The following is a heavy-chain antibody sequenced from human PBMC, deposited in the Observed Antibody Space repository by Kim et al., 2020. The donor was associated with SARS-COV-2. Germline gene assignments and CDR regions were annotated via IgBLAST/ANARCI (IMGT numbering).Heavy chain of an antibody. J-gene: IGHJ6*02. V-gene: IGHV1-3*01. CDR2: INAGNGNT. Sequence: ASVKVSCKASGYTFTSYAMHWVRQAPGQRLEWMGWINAGNGNTKYSQKFQGRVTITRDTSASTAYMELSSLRSEDTAVYYCAREEGARGYFNVGHPEKYYYYGMDVWGQGTTVTVSS. CDR1: GYTFTSYA. D-gene: IGHD1-1*01. CDR3: AREEGARGYFNVGHPEKYYYYGMDV.